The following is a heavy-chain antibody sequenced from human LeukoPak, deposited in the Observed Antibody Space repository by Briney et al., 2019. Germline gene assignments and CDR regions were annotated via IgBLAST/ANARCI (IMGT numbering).Heavy chain of an antibody. CDR3: VRENWYYDY. CDR1: GYTSTGYY. Sequence: GASVKVSCKASGYTSTGYYIHWVRQAPGQGLEWMGWIFPKNGGTSYAQKFQGRVTMTRDTSTGIVNMEMSRLRPDDTAVYYCVRENWYYDYWGQGTLVTASS. CDR2: IFPKNGGT. V-gene: IGHV1-2*02. D-gene: IGHD1-7*01. J-gene: IGHJ4*02.